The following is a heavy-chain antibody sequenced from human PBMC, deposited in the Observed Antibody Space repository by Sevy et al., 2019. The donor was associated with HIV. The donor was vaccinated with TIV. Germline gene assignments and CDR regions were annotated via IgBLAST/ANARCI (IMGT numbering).Heavy chain of an antibody. CDR3: TTGDPYNRYGYMSPYFFDY. D-gene: IGHD5-18*01. J-gene: IGHJ4*02. CDR2: IKSKTDGGTG. V-gene: IGHV3-15*01. Sequence: GGSLRLSCAASGFTFTNTWMSWVRQAPGKGLEWVGRIKSKTDGGTGDYAASVKGRFSISRDYSKNTLYLQMNSLKTDDTAVYYCTTGDPYNRYGYMSPYFFDYWGQGTLVTVSS. CDR1: GFTFTNTW.